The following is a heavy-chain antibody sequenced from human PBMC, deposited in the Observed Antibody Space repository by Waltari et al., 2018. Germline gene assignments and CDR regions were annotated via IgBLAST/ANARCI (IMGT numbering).Heavy chain of an antibody. CDR2: SSYNEKNI. J-gene: IGHJ6*02. CDR1: EFTFRSYA. CDR3: ARDYCDRTNCHGMDV. D-gene: IGHD3-22*01. Sequence: QVQLVESGGGVVQPGRSLRLSCAASEFTFRSYAMHWVRQAPGKGLELEACSSYNEKNIYYVDSVKGRFIITRDNSRKMLYLQMNSLRTEDTAVYYCARDYCDRTNCHGMDVWGQGTTVTVSS. V-gene: IGHV3-30*04.